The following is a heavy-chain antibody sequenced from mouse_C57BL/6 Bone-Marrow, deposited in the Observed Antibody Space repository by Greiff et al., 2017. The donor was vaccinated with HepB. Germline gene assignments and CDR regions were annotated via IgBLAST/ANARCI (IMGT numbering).Heavy chain of an antibody. J-gene: IGHJ3*01. CDR1: GYTFTSSG. D-gene: IGHD2-14*01. CDR2: IYPRSGNT. CDR3: ARGYPWFAY. Sequence: QVQLQQSGAELARPGASVKLSCKASGYTFTSSGISWVKQRTGQGLEWIVEIYPRSGNTYYNEKFKGKATLTADKSSSTAYMELRSLTSEDSAVYFCARGYPWFAYWGQGTLVTVSA. V-gene: IGHV1-81*01.